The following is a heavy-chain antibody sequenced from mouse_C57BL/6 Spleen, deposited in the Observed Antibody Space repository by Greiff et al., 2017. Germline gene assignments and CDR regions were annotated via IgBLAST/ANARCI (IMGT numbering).Heavy chain of an antibody. CDR1: GYAFSSSW. V-gene: IGHV1-82*01. CDR2: IYPGDGDT. D-gene: IGHD1-1*01. Sequence: VQLQQPGPELVKPGASVKISCKASGYAFSSSWMNWVKQRPGKGLEWIGRIYPGDGDTNYNGKFKGKATLTADKSSSTAYMQLSSLTSEDSAVXVCARDYYGSSQAWFAYWGQGTLVTVSA. CDR3: ARDYYGSSQAWFAY. J-gene: IGHJ3*01.